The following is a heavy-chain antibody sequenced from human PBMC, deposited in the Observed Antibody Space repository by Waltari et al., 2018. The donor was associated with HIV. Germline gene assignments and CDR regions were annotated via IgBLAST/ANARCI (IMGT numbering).Heavy chain of an antibody. V-gene: IGHV3-23*01. Sequence: EVHLLESGGGLVQPGGSLRLSCAASGFAFNSYGRNWVRQTPGRGLEWVSGHSGGGGSTYYADSVKGRFTISRDSFNNTLYLHMTSLRAEDTALYFCAKSPRAAPYYFDSWGQGTQVTVSS. D-gene: IGHD6-13*01. CDR1: GFAFNSYG. CDR2: HSGGGGST. J-gene: IGHJ4*02. CDR3: AKSPRAAPYYFDS.